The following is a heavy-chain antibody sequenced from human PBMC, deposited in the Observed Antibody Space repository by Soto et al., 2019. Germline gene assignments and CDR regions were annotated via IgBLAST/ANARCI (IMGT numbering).Heavy chain of an antibody. Sequence: EVQLLVSGGGLVQPGGSLRLSCAASGLTFSTYAMSWVRQAPGRGLEWVSSITGNGATTYYTDSVKGRFIISRDNSKNTLFMQMNSLSAEDTALYCCAKDRPNYYGSGGGYYKAGGDYWGQGTLVTVSS. CDR2: ITGNGATT. CDR3: AKDRPNYYGSGGGYYKAGGDY. V-gene: IGHV3-23*01. D-gene: IGHD3-10*01. J-gene: IGHJ4*02. CDR1: GLTFSTYA.